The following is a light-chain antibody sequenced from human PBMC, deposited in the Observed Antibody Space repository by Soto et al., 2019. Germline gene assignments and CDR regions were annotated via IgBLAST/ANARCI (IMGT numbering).Light chain of an antibody. CDR1: QSVSSN. CDR3: QQYNNWPPWT. Sequence: EIVMTQSPATLSVAQGERATLSCRASQSVSSNLAWYQQKPCQAPRLLIDGSFTRSTGIPARFSGSGSGTEFTLTISSLQSEDFAVYYCQQYNNWPPWTFGQGTQVAIK. CDR2: GSF. J-gene: IGKJ1*01. V-gene: IGKV3-15*01.